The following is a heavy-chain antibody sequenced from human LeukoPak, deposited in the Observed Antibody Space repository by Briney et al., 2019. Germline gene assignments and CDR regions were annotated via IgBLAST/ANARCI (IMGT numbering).Heavy chain of an antibody. CDR1: GQSVSADDYF. J-gene: IGHJ4*02. Sequence: PSETLSLTCSVSGQSVSADDYFWGWIRQSPGKGLEWIGNFYYGVTTYNNPSLKSRVTISVDASKNQFSMKVNYVTAADTAVYFCRAGRHGRHVDFWGQGTLVTVSS. CDR2: FYYGVTT. V-gene: IGHV4-39*01. D-gene: IGHD1-1*01. CDR3: RAGRHGRHVDF.